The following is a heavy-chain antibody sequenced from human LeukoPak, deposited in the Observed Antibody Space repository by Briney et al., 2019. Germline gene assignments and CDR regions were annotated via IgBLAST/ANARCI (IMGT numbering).Heavy chain of an antibody. CDR1: GFIFSSYG. CDR2: IWYDESNK. D-gene: IGHD5-18*01. V-gene: IGHV3-33*01. J-gene: IGHJ3*02. CDR3: ARDHPKGYSYGWRAFDI. Sequence: PGRSLRLSCAASGFIFSSYGMHWVRQAPGKGLEWVAVIWYDESNKYYADSVKGRFTISRDNSKNTLYLQMNSLRAEDTAVYYCARDHPKGYSYGWRAFDIWGQGTMVTVSS.